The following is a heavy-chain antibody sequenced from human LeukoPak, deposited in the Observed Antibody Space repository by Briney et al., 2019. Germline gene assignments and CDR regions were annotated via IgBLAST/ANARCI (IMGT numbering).Heavy chain of an antibody. CDR2: IYHSGST. J-gene: IGHJ6*03. CDR1: GYSISSGYY. D-gene: IGHD2-2*01. CDR3: ARGGYCSSTSCYYYYYYMDV. V-gene: IGHV4-38-2*02. Sequence: SETLSLTCTVSGYSISSGYYWGWIRQPPGKGLEWIGSIYHSGSTYYNPSLKSRVTISVDTSKNQFSLKLSSVTAADTAVYYCARGGYCSSTSCYYYYYYMDVWGKGTTVTVSS.